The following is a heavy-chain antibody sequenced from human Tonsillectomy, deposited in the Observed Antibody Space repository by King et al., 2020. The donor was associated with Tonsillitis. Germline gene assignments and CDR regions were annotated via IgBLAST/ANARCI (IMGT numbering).Heavy chain of an antibody. CDR1: GFTFGSYE. D-gene: IGHD6-13*01. CDR3: ARGGEYGIAARRYFDL. V-gene: IGHV3-48*03. J-gene: IGHJ2*01. Sequence: VQLVESGGGLVQPGGSLRLSCVASGFTFGSYEVSWVRQAPGKGLEWVSYISSSGRTIYYADSVKGRFTISRDNAKNSLYLQMNSLRAEDTAVYYCARGGEYGIAARRYFDLWGRGTLVTVSS. CDR2: ISSSGRTI.